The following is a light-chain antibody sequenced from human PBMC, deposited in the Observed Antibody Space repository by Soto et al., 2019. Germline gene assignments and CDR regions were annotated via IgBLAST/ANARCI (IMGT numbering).Light chain of an antibody. J-gene: IGKJ1*01. Sequence: DIQRTQSPSTLSGSVGDRVTISCRASQTVSSWLAWYQQKPGKAPKLLIYKASTLKSGVPSRFSGSGSGTDFTLTISSLQPEDFATYYCLLDFSYFWAFGQGTKVDIK. V-gene: IGKV1-5*03. CDR3: LLDFSYFWA. CDR2: KAS. CDR1: QTVSSW.